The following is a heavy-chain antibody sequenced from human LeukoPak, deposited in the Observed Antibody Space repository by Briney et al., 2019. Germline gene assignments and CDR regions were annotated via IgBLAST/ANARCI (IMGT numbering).Heavy chain of an antibody. CDR1: GFTFGDYA. CDR3: TRGGPIVVVVAATEFDP. CDR2: IRSKAYGGTT. V-gene: IGHV3-49*03. Sequence: GRPLRLSCTASGFTFGDYAMSWFRQAPGKGLEWVGFIRSKAYGGTTEYAASVKGRFTISRDDSKSIAYLQMNSLKTEDTAVYYCTRGGPIVVVVAATEFDPWGQGTLVTVSS. J-gene: IGHJ5*02. D-gene: IGHD2-15*01.